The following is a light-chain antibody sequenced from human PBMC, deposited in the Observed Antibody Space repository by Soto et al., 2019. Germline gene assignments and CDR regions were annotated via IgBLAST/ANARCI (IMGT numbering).Light chain of an antibody. J-gene: IGKJ1*01. CDR1: QSLVYRDGNTY. CDR2: NVS. CDR3: MQGTHWPRT. Sequence: DVVMTQSPLSLPVTLGQPASISCRSSQSLVYRDGNTYLNWFQQRPGQSPRRLIYNVSNRDSGGPDRFSGSGSGAEFTLRISRGEAEDVGVYYCMQGTHWPRTFGQGTKVEIK. V-gene: IGKV2-30*01.